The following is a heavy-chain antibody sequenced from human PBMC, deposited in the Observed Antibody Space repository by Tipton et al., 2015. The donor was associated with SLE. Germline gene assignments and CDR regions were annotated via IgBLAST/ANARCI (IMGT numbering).Heavy chain of an antibody. CDR1: GVSISSRTYY. V-gene: IGHV4-39*07. D-gene: IGHD3-16*01. J-gene: IGHJ4*02. CDR2: MYYSGNT. Sequence: TLSLTCTVSGVSISSRTYYWGWIRQPPGKGLEWIGSMYYSGNTYYNPSLETRVTISVDTSKNQFSLKLSSVTAADTAVYYCARGGDYDYIWGNFDYWGQGTLVTVSS. CDR3: ARGGDYDYIWGNFDY.